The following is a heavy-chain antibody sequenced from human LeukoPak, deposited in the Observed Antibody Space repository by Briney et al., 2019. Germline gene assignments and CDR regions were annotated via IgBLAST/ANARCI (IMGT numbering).Heavy chain of an antibody. V-gene: IGHV3-21*01. CDR2: ITSSSSYT. CDR3: AKEKHLQDAFDI. Sequence: GGSLRLSCAASGFTFSSYSMNWVRQAPGKGLEWVSSITSSSSYTYYADSVKGRFTISRDNAKNSLYLQMNSLRAEDTAVYYCAKEKHLQDAFDIWGQGTMVTVSS. CDR1: GFTFSSYS. J-gene: IGHJ3*02.